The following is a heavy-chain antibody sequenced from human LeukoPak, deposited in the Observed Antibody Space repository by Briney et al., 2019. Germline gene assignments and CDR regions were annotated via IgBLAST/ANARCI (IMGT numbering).Heavy chain of an antibody. Sequence: GGSLRLSCAASGFTFSTYDMNWVRQAPGKGLEWVSSISSTSTYIYYADSVKGRFTISRDNAKNSLYLQMNSLRAEDTAVYYCAKDFAAITMIRDPWGQGTLVTVSS. CDR3: AKDFAAITMIRDP. CDR2: ISSTSTYI. D-gene: IGHD3-22*01. J-gene: IGHJ5*02. CDR1: GFTFSTYD. V-gene: IGHV3-21*01.